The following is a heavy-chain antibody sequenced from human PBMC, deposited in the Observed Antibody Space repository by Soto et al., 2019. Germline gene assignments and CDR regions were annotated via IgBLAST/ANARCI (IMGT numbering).Heavy chain of an antibody. CDR3: ARASPYSGYDYDYYYYGMDV. Sequence: QVQLVQSGAEVKKPGSSVKVSCKASGGTFSSYAISWVRQAPGQGLEWMGGIIPIFGTANYAQKFQGRVTITADESTSTAYMELSSLRSEDTAVYYCARASPYSGYDYDYYYYGMDVRGQGTTVTVSS. D-gene: IGHD5-12*01. V-gene: IGHV1-69*01. J-gene: IGHJ6*02. CDR2: IIPIFGTA. CDR1: GGTFSSYA.